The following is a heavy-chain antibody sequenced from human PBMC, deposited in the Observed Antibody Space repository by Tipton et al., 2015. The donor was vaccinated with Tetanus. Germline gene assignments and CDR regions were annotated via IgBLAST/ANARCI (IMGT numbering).Heavy chain of an antibody. D-gene: IGHD5/OR15-5a*01. Sequence: TLSLTCTVSGDSVRSGSYYWSWIRQPPGKELEWIGYIDYSGSTNYNPSLKSRVTMSVDTSKKHFSLRLGSAIAADTAIYYCARLREIVSRSGWALDYWGQGALVTVSS. V-gene: IGHV4-61*03. CDR1: GDSVRSGSYY. CDR2: IDYSGST. J-gene: IGHJ4*02. CDR3: ARLREIVSRSGWALDY.